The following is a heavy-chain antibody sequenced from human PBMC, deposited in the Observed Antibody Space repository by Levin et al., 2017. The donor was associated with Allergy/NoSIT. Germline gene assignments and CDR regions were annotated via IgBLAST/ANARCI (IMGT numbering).Heavy chain of an antibody. Sequence: GESLKISCKASGYTFTGYYMHWVRQAPGQGLEWMGWINPNSGGTNYAQKFQGRVTMTRDTSISTAYMELSRLRSDDTAVYYCARDAQSIPDYWGQGTLVTVSS. V-gene: IGHV1-2*02. CDR2: INPNSGGT. CDR3: ARDAQSIPDY. J-gene: IGHJ4*02. CDR1: GYTFTGYY. D-gene: IGHD2-21*01.